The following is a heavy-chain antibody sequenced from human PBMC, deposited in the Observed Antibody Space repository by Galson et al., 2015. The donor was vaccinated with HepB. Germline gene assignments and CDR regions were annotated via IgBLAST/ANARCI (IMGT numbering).Heavy chain of an antibody. CDR2: IIPILGIA. Sequence: SVKVSCKASGGTFSSYAISWVRQAPGQGLEWMGRIIPILGIANYAQKFQGRVTITADKSTSTAYMELSSLGSEDTAVYYCARAGYSSSWYKPPLDYWGQGTLVTVSS. CDR1: GGTFSSYA. CDR3: ARAGYSSSWYKPPLDY. V-gene: IGHV1-69*04. J-gene: IGHJ4*02. D-gene: IGHD6-13*01.